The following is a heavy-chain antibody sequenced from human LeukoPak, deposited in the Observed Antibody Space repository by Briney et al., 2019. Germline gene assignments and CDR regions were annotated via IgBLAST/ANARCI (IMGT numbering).Heavy chain of an antibody. J-gene: IGHJ3*02. Sequence: GGSLRLSCAASGFTFSSYAMSWVRQAPGKGLEWVSAISGSGGSTYYADSVKGRFTISRDNSKNTLYLQMNSLGAEDTAVYYCASSPIRYYYDSSGYDAFDIWGQGTMVTVSS. D-gene: IGHD3-22*01. V-gene: IGHV3-23*01. CDR1: GFTFSSYA. CDR3: ASSPIRYYYDSSGYDAFDI. CDR2: ISGSGGST.